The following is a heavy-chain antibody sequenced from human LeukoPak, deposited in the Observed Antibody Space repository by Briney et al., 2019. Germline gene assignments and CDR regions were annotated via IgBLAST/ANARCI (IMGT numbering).Heavy chain of an antibody. V-gene: IGHV3-7*01. J-gene: IGHJ5*02. Sequence: PGGSLRLSCAASGFTFSSYAMHWVRQAPGKGLEWVANIKQDGSEKYYVDSVKGRFTISRDNAKNSLYLQMNSLRAEDTAVYYCARELITMVRGVTWGQGTQVTVSS. D-gene: IGHD3-10*01. CDR1: GFTFSSYA. CDR3: ARELITMVRGVT. CDR2: IKQDGSEK.